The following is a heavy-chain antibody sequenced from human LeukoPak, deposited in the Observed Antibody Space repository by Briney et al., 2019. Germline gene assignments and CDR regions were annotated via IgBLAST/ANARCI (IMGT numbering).Heavy chain of an antibody. CDR2: ISGSGGST. Sequence: GGSLRLSCAASRFTLSSNYMSWVRQAPGKGLEWVSAISGSGGSTFYADFVKGPFTISRDSSKNTMYLQMNSLRAEDTAVYYCAKGGGRLWFPFDYWGQGTLVTVS. CDR3: AKGGGRLWFPFDY. J-gene: IGHJ4*02. V-gene: IGHV3-23*01. D-gene: IGHD5-18*01. CDR1: RFTLSSNY.